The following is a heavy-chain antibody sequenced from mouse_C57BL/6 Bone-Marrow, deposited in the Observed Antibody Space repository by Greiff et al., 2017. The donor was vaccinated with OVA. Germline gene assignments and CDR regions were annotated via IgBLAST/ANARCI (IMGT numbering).Heavy chain of an antibody. V-gene: IGHV5-17*01. Sequence: EVKLVESGGGLVKPGGSLKLSCAASGFTFSDYGMHWVRQAPEKGLEWVAYISSGSSTIYYADTVKGRFTISRDNAKNTLFLQMTSLRSEDTAMYYCARRAYYSNFLWYFDVWGTGTTVTVSS. CDR3: ARRAYYSNFLWYFDV. CDR2: ISSGSSTI. D-gene: IGHD2-5*01. J-gene: IGHJ1*03. CDR1: GFTFSDYG.